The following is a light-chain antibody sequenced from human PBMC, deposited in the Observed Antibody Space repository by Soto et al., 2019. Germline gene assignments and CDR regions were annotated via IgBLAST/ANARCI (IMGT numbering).Light chain of an antibody. CDR1: QSVSSY. V-gene: IGKV3-11*01. Sequence: EIVLTQSPATLSLSPGERATLSCRASQSVSSYLAWYPQKPGQAPRLLIYDASNRATGIPARFSGSGSGTDFTLTISSLEPEVFAVYYCQQRSNWPPWTFGQGTKVEIK. CDR3: QQRSNWPPWT. CDR2: DAS. J-gene: IGKJ1*01.